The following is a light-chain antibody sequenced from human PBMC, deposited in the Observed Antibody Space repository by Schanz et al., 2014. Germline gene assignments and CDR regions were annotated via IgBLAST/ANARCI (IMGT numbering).Light chain of an antibody. CDR1: SSNIGSNT. Sequence: QSVLTQPPSASGTPGQRGTISCSGSSSNIGSNTVNWYQQLPGMAPKLLIYSNNRRPSGVPDRFSGSNSGTSASLAISGLQSEDEAEYYCAAWDDSLNAYVFGTGTKVTVL. CDR2: SNN. J-gene: IGLJ1*01. CDR3: AAWDDSLNAYV. V-gene: IGLV1-44*01.